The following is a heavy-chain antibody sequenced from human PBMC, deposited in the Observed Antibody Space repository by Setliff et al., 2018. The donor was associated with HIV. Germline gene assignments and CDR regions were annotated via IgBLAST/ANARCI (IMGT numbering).Heavy chain of an antibody. CDR3: ARGPSTVGGGLDY. CDR1: GGSFSDYY. J-gene: IGHJ4*02. V-gene: IGHV4-34*01. CDR2: INHSGST. Sequence: PSETLSLTCAVYGGSFSDYYWSWIRQPPGKGLEWIGEINHSGSTNYKSSLKSRVTISVDTSKKQFSLKLSSVTAADTAVYYCARGPSTVGGGLDYWGQGTLVTVSS. D-gene: IGHD4-17*01.